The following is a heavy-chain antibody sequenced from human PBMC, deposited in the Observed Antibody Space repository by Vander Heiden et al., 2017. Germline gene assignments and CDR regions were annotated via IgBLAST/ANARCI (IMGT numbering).Heavy chain of an antibody. V-gene: IGHV3-33*01. D-gene: IGHD4-17*01. Sequence: QVQLVESGGGVVQPGRALRLSCAASGFTFTTYGIRWVRQAPGRGLEWVAHIWYDGDNKYYADSVKGRFTISRDNSKNTVYLQMNSLRPDDTAVYYCARDPSTMDGDYPRYWGQGTLVTVSS. CDR3: ARDPSTMDGDYPRY. CDR1: GFTFTTYG. J-gene: IGHJ4*02. CDR2: IWYDGDNK.